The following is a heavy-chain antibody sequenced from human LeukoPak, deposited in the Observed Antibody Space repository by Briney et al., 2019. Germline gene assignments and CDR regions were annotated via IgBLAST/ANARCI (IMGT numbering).Heavy chain of an antibody. V-gene: IGHV3-23*01. CDR3: AKRQAVEGGSDY. J-gene: IGHJ4*02. Sequence: GGSLRLSCAASGFTFSSYAMTWVRQAPGKGLEWVSAISAGGGSTYYADSVKGRFTISRDNSKNTLHLQMNSLRADDTAVYYCAKRQAVEGGSDYWGQGTLVTVSS. CDR2: ISAGGGST. CDR1: GFTFSSYA. D-gene: IGHD3-16*01.